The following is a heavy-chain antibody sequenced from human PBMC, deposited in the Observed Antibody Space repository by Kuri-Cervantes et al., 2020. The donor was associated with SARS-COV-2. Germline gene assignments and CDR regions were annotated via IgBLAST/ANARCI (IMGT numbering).Heavy chain of an antibody. V-gene: IGHV3-7*03. CDR3: AREPRYGSSGDYSDY. CDR1: GFTFSSYW. D-gene: IGHD3-22*01. CDR2: IKQDGGEK. Sequence: GESLKISCAASGFTFSSYWMSWVRQAPGKGLEWVANIKQDGGEKYYVDSVKGRFTISRDNAKNSLYLQMNSLRAEDTAVYYCAREPRYGSSGDYSDYWGQGTLVTVSS. J-gene: IGHJ4*02.